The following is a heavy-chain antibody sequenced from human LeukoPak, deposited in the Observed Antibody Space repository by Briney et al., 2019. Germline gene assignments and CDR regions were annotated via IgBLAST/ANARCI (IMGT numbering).Heavy chain of an antibody. CDR1: GYSFPNYW. Sequence: ESLKISCKVSGYSFPNYWIGWVRQMPGKGLEWLGILYPGDSDTRYSPSFQGQVTISADKSISTAYLRWSSLKASDTAMYYCASRLRERFDSWGQGTLVTVSS. D-gene: IGHD5-12*01. J-gene: IGHJ4*02. V-gene: IGHV5-51*01. CDR3: ASRLRERFDS. CDR2: LYPGDSDT.